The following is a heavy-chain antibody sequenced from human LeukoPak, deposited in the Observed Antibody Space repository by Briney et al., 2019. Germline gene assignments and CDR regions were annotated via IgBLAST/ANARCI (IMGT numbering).Heavy chain of an antibody. V-gene: IGHV4-61*01. CDR1: GGSVSSGSYY. Sequence: SETLSLTCTVSGGSVSSGSYYWSWIRQPPGKGLEWIGYIYYSGSTNYNPSLKSRVTISVDTSKNQFSLNLSSVTAADTAVYYCASEKNIVVVGSYGMDVWGKGTTVTVSS. CDR2: IYYSGST. J-gene: IGHJ6*04. CDR3: ASEKNIVVVGSYGMDV. D-gene: IGHD2-15*01.